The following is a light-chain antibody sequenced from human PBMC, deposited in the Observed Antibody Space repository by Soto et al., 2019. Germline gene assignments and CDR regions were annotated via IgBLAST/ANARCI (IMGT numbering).Light chain of an antibody. CDR1: QSVSSY. CDR2: DAS. Sequence: EIVLTQSPATLSLSPGERDTLSCRASQSVSSYLAWYQQKHGQAPRLLIYDASNRATGIPDRFSGSGSGTDFTLTISSLEPEDFAVYYCQQRSNWPPLSFGGGTKVEIK. V-gene: IGKV3-11*01. CDR3: QQRSNWPPLS. J-gene: IGKJ4*01.